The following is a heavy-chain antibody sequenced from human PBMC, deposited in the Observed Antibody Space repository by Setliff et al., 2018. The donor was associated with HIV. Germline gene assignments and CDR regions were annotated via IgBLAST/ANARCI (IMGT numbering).Heavy chain of an antibody. Sequence: PGGSLRLSCVVSGFTFGNYAMNWVRQAPGKGLEWVSVISGGGSRTYYADSVKGRFTLSRDNNKHTLYLQMDSLRSEDTAVYFCATGVWENLDLQRDYYGAGTHLPFNFWGQGTLVTVSS. J-gene: IGHJ4*02. V-gene: IGHV3-23*01. CDR1: GFTFGNYA. CDR3: ATGVWENLDLQRDYYGAGTHLPFNF. D-gene: IGHD3-10*01. CDR2: ISGGGSRT.